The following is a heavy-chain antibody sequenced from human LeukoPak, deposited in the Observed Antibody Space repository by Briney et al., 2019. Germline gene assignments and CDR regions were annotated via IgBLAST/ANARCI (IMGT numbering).Heavy chain of an antibody. V-gene: IGHV1-8*01. CDR1: GYTFTNYD. D-gene: IGHD3-10*01. CDR3: ARRVRGVVIFSRAQGSFDL. CDR2: LHPSNGDT. Sequence: ASVKVSCKASGYTFTNYDINWVRQATGQGLEWMGWLHPSNGDTGYAQKFQGRVTMTRNTSTTTAYMELSSLRSDDTAVYYCARRVRGVVIFSRAQGSFDLWGQGTLVTVSS. J-gene: IGHJ3*01.